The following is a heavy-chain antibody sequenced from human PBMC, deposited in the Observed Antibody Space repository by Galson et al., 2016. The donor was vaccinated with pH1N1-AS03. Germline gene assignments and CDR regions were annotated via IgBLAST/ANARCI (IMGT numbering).Heavy chain of an antibody. CDR3: AKDPASGEVWDILGALNWFDP. J-gene: IGHJ5*02. CDR1: GFTFSSYG. Sequence: SLRLSCAASGFTFSSYGMHWVRQAPGKGLEWVAVISYDGSNKYYADSVKSRFTISRDNSKNTLYLQMNSLRAEDTAVYYCAKDPASGEVWDILGALNWFDPWGQGTLVTVSS. CDR2: ISYDGSNK. D-gene: IGHD1-26*01. V-gene: IGHV3-30*18.